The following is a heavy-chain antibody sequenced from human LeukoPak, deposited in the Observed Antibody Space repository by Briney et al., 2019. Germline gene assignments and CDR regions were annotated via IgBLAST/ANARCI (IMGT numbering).Heavy chain of an antibody. CDR3: ARRGRVGPTAVDY. V-gene: IGHV3-72*01. J-gene: IGHJ4*02. Sequence: PGGSLRLSCAASGFTFSDHYMDWVRQAPGKGLEWVGRTRNKANGYTTEYAASVRGRFTISRDDSKNSLYLQMNSLKTEDTAVYYCARRGRVGPTAVDYWGQGTLVTVSS. CDR2: TRNKANGYTT. D-gene: IGHD1-26*01. CDR1: GFTFSDHY.